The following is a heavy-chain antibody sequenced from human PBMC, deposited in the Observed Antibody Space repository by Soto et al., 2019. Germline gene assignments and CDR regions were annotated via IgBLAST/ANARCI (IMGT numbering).Heavy chain of an antibody. Sequence: RGSLRLSCAASGFTFGDYYMSWIRQAPGKGLEWVSYISSSGSTIYYADSVKGRFTISRDNAKNSLYLQMNSLRAEDTAVYYCASGYDFWSGYTPDYGMDVWGQGTTVTVSS. V-gene: IGHV3-11*01. D-gene: IGHD3-3*01. CDR3: ASGYDFWSGYTPDYGMDV. CDR2: ISSSGSTI. J-gene: IGHJ6*02. CDR1: GFTFGDYY.